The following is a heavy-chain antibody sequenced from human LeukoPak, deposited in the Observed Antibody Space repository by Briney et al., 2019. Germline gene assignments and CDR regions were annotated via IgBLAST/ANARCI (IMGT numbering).Heavy chain of an antibody. Sequence: SETLSLTCTVSGGSISSSYWSWIRQPPGKGLEWIGYIYYSGRTNYNPSLMSRVAISVDTSKNQFSLELSSVTAADTAVYYCAKVRSGSDFSSFFDYWGQGTLVTVSS. CDR2: IYYSGRT. CDR1: GGSISSSY. J-gene: IGHJ4*02. CDR3: AKVRSGSDFSSFFDY. V-gene: IGHV4-59*01. D-gene: IGHD1-26*01.